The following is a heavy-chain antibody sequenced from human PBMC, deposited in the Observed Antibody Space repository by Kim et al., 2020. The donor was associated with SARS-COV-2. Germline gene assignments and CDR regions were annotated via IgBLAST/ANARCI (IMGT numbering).Heavy chain of an antibody. J-gene: IGHJ6*03. D-gene: IGHD6-6*01. V-gene: IGHV3-30*01. CDR3: ARGSSSEGYYYYYMDV. Sequence: VKGRFTISRDNSKNTLYLQMNSLRAEDTAVYYCARGSSSEGYYYYYMDVWGKGTTVTVSS.